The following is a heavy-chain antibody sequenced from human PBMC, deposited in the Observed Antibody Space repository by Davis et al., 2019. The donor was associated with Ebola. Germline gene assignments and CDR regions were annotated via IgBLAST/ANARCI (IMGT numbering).Heavy chain of an antibody. D-gene: IGHD4-17*01. CDR1: GGSTSSYY. Sequence: MPSETLSLTCTVSGGSTSSYYWSWIRQPPGTGLEWIGYIYYSGSTNYNPSLKTRVTISVDTSKNQFSLKLSSVTAADTAVYYCARATVTTLYRYYYYGMDVWGQGTTVTVSS. J-gene: IGHJ6*02. CDR2: IYYSGST. V-gene: IGHV4-59*08. CDR3: ARATVTTLYRYYYYGMDV.